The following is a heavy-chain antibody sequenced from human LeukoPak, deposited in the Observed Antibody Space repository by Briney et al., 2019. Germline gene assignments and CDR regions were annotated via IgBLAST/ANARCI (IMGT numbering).Heavy chain of an antibody. CDR2: ISNSGST. CDR3: AREGSGRSS. CDR1: GASISSYF. V-gene: IGHV4-59*01. Sequence: PSETLSLTCTVSGASISSYFWSWIRQPPGKGLEWVGFISNSGSTKYNPSLESRATISVDTSKNQVSLKLTSVTPADTGVFYCAREGSGRSSWGQGTLVTVSS. D-gene: IGHD6-19*01. J-gene: IGHJ5*02.